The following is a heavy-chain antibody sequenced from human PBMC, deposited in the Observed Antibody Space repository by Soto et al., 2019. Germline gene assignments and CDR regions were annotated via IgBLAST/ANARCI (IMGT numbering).Heavy chain of an antibody. CDR2: ISAYNGNT. V-gene: IGHV1-18*01. CDR1: GYTFTSYG. J-gene: IGHJ5*02. Sequence: ASVKVSCKASGYTFTSYGISWVRQAPGQGLEWMGWISAYNGNTNYAQKLQGRVTMTTDTSTSTAYMELRSLRSDDTAVYYCARGHQLYYYDCSLFNWFDPWGQGTLVTVSS. D-gene: IGHD3-22*01. CDR3: ARGHQLYYYDCSLFNWFDP.